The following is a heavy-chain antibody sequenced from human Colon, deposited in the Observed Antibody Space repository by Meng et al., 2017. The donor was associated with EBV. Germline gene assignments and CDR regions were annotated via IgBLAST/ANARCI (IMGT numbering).Heavy chain of an antibody. D-gene: IGHD2-8*02. CDR3: ARDGGVTHIP. CDR1: GTSISTSNW. Sequence: QVLLEGSGAGLVKPSGTLSLTCAVSGTSISTSNWWSWIRQSPGEGLELIGAIYHNGQTNYNPSLKSRVSMSVDESKNEFSLNLKSVTAADTAVYYCARDGGVTHIPWGQGVLVTVSS. CDR2: IYHNGQT. J-gene: IGHJ5*02. V-gene: IGHV4-4*02.